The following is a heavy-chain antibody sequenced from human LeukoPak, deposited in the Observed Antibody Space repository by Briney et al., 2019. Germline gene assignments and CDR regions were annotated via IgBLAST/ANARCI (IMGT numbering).Heavy chain of an antibody. CDR1: GFTVSSNY. V-gene: IGHV3-53*01. D-gene: IGHD1-26*01. J-gene: IGHJ4*02. Sequence: GGSLRLSCAASGFTVSSNYLTWVRQAPGKGLEWVSYIYATGTRNYADSVKGRFTISRDNSKNTLCLQMNSLRAEDTAVYFCARVRPPGDWGQGTLVTVSS. CDR2: IYATGTR. CDR3: ARVRPPGD.